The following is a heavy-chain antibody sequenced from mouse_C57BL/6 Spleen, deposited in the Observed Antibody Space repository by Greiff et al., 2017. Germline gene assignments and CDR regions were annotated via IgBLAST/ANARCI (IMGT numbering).Heavy chain of an antibody. J-gene: IGHJ4*01. D-gene: IGHD2-3*01. Sequence: VEESGGGLVKPGGSLKLSCAASGFTFSDYGMHWVRQAPEKGLEWVAYISSGSSTIYYADTVKGRFTISRDNAKNTLFLQMTSLRSEDTAMYYCASYDGDYAMDYWGQGTSVTVSS. V-gene: IGHV5-17*01. CDR1: GFTFSDYG. CDR2: ISSGSSTI. CDR3: ASYDGDYAMDY.